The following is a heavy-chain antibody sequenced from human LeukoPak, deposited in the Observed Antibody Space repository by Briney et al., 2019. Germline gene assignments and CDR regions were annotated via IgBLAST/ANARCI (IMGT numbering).Heavy chain of an antibody. J-gene: IGHJ4*02. CDR3: AKDVPRYYDSSGYYYGYYFDY. CDR2: ISGSGGST. D-gene: IGHD3-22*01. CDR1: GFTFSSYA. Sequence: GGSLRLSCAASGFTFSSYAMSWVRQAPGKGLEWVSAISGSGGSTYYADSVKGRFTISRDNSKNTLYLQMNSLRADDTAVYYCAKDVPRYYDSSGYYYGYYFDYWGQGTLVTVSS. V-gene: IGHV3-23*01.